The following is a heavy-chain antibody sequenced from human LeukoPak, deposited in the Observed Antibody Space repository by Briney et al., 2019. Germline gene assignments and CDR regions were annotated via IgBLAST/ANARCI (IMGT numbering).Heavy chain of an antibody. V-gene: IGHV1-18*01. CDR1: GYTFTTYG. Sequence: ASVKVSCKASGYTFTTYGISWVRQAPGQGLEWMGWISAYNGNTNYAQKFQGRVTMTTDTSTSTAYMELGSLRSDDTAVYYCARDRQQLVEDGFDYWGQGTLVTVSS. D-gene: IGHD6-13*01. CDR3: ARDRQQLVEDGFDY. J-gene: IGHJ4*02. CDR2: ISAYNGNT.